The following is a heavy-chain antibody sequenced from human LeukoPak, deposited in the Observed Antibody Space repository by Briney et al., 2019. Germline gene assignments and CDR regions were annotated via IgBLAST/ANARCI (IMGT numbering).Heavy chain of an antibody. D-gene: IGHD4-11*01. CDR3: AKDDPNDYKPWIY. CDR1: GLTFSSYA. CDR2: ISGSGDKT. Sequence: GGSLRLSCAASGLTFSSYAMSWARQSPGEGLEWVSLISGSGDKTYYADSVKGRFTISRDNSKNTLYLQVNSLRADDTAVYYCAKDDPNDYKPWIYWGQGTLVIVSS. V-gene: IGHV3-23*01. J-gene: IGHJ4*02.